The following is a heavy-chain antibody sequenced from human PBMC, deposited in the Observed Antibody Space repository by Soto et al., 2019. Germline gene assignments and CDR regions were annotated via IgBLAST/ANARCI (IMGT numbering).Heavy chain of an antibody. CDR1: GFAFTNYW. V-gene: IGHV3-74*01. J-gene: IGHJ4*02. CDR3: VSSQDRLRG. Sequence: DVQLVESGGGLVQPGGSLRLSCAASGFTSGFAFTNYWMHWVRQAPGKGLVWVSRINIDGSITDYADSVKGRFTISRDNPNGTLYLQTNSLRVDDTAVYFCVSSQDRLRGWGQGTLVTVSS. D-gene: IGHD4-17*01. CDR2: INIDGSIT.